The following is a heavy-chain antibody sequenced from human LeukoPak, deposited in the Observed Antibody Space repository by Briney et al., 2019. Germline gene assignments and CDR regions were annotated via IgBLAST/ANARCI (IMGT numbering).Heavy chain of an antibody. D-gene: IGHD5-12*01. J-gene: IGHJ3*02. Sequence: GGSLRLSCAASGFTFSSYWMHWVRQVPGKGLVWVSRINSDGSSTSYADSVKGRFTISRDNAKNSLYLQMNSLRADDTAVYYCARDGVATIDIGAFDIWGQGTMVTVSP. CDR3: ARDGVATIDIGAFDI. CDR2: INSDGSST. V-gene: IGHV3-74*01. CDR1: GFTFSSYW.